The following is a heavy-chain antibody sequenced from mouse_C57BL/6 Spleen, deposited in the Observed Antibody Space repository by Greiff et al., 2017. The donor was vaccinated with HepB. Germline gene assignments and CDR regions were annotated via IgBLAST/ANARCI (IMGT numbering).Heavy chain of an antibody. CDR3: ARAVVAKDAMDY. Sequence: QVQLQQSGAELARPGASVKMSCKASGYTFTSYTMHWVKQRPGQGLEWIGYINPSSGYTKYNQKFKDKATLTADKSSSTAYMQLSSLTSEDSAVYYCARAVVAKDAMDYWGQGTSVTVSS. CDR1: GYTFTSYT. D-gene: IGHD1-1*01. J-gene: IGHJ4*01. CDR2: INPSSGYT. V-gene: IGHV1-4*01.